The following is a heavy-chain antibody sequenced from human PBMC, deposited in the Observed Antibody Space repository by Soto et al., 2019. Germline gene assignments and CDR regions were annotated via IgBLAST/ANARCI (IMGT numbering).Heavy chain of an antibody. CDR1: GYTFTSYD. CDR2: MNPNSGNT. CDR3: ARGEDCSGGSCYSYYFDY. Sequence: GASVKVSCKASGYTFTSYDINWVRQATGQGLGWMGWMNPNSGNTGYAQKFQGRVTMTRNTSISTAYMELSSLRSEDTAVYYCARGEDCSGGSCYSYYFDYWGQGTLVTVSS. D-gene: IGHD2-15*01. J-gene: IGHJ4*02. V-gene: IGHV1-8*01.